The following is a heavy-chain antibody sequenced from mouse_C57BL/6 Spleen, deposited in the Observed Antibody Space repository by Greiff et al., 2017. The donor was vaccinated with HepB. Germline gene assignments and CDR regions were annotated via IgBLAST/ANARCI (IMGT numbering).Heavy chain of an antibody. CDR1: GFSLTSYG. CDR3: ARHDDYDGGFDYAMDY. J-gene: IGHJ4*01. CDR2: IWSDGST. Sequence: VQLQQSGPGLVAPSQSLSITCTVSGFSLTSYGVHWVRQPPGKGLEWLVVIWSDGSTTYNSALKSRLSISKDNSKSQVFLKMNSLQTDDTAMYYCARHDDYDGGFDYAMDYWGQGTSVTVSS. V-gene: IGHV2-6-1*01. D-gene: IGHD2-4*01.